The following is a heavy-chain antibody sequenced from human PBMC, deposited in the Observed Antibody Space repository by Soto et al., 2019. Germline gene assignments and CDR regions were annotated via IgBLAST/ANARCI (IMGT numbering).Heavy chain of an antibody. Sequence: QVQLVQSGAEVKTPGSSVKVSCKASGGTFSSYASSWVRQAPGQGLEWMGGIIPIFGTANYAQKFQGRVTITADESTSTAYMELSSLRSEDTAVYYSATFYDSCGYIDYWGQGTLVTVSS. J-gene: IGHJ4*02. V-gene: IGHV1-69*01. CDR2: IIPIFGTA. CDR1: GGTFSSYA. CDR3: ATFYDSCGYIDY. D-gene: IGHD3-22*01.